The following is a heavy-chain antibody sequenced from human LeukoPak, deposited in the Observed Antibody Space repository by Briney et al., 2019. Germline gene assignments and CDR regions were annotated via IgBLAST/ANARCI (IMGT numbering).Heavy chain of an antibody. CDR3: AKSLGIVVVTANFDS. J-gene: IGHJ4*02. CDR1: DFSFITYA. Sequence: PGGSLRLSRAASDFSFITYAMSWVRQAPGKGLEWVAALSGSGGRIYYADSVKGRFTISRDNSKNTLYLQMSSLRAEDTAVYYCAKSLGIVVVTANFDSRGQGTLVTVSS. D-gene: IGHD2-21*02. V-gene: IGHV3-23*01. CDR2: LSGSGGRI.